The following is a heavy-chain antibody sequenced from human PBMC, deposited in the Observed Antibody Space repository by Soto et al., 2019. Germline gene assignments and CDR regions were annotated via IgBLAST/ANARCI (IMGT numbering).Heavy chain of an antibody. D-gene: IGHD1-26*01. J-gene: IGHJ6*01. Sequence: ASVKVSCKASGYAFTIYYIHWVRQATGQGLEWMGWMNPNSGITEFAQKFQGRVTMTRTTSTTTAYMELSSLRSDDTAVYYCARYRAYYQGLEVWGQWNTVNVSS. CDR3: ARYRAYYQGLEV. CDR1: GYAFTIYY. CDR2: MNPNSGIT. V-gene: IGHV1-8*01.